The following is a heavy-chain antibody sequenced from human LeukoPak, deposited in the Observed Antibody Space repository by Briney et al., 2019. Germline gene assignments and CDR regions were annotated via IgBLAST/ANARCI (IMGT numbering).Heavy chain of an antibody. Sequence: SETLSLTCIVSGGSISIYYWNWIRQPPGKGLEWIGYIDNSGSTDYNPSLKRRVTISADTSKNQFSLKLTSVTAADTAVYYCARDRELGSWGQGILVTVSS. CDR3: ARDRELGS. CDR1: GGSISIYY. J-gene: IGHJ5*02. D-gene: IGHD3-16*01. CDR2: IDNSGST. V-gene: IGHV4-59*01.